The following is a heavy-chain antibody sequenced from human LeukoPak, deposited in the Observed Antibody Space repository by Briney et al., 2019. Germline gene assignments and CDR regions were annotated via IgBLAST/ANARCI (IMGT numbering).Heavy chain of an antibody. D-gene: IGHD6-13*01. V-gene: IGHV4-4*07. J-gene: IGHJ5*02. Sequence: SETLSLTCTVSGGSINGYYWSWIRQPAGKGLEWIGRIYNSESINYNPSLKSRVTMSIDTSKNQFSLKLNSVTAADTAVYYCARDRSSSYTRDWFDPWGPGALVTVSS. CDR2: IYNSESI. CDR3: ARDRSSSYTRDWFDP. CDR1: GGSINGYY.